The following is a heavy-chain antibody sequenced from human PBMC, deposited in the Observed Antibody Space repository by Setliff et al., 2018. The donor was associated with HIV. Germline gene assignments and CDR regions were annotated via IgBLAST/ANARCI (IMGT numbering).Heavy chain of an antibody. CDR2: ISTYNGNT. D-gene: IGHD6-19*01. J-gene: IGHJ4*02. CDR3: ARATTRSYNSV. CDR1: GYTFTRNG. Sequence: GASVKVSCKASGYTFTRNGITWVRQAPGQGLEWMGWISTYNGNTAYAQKFQDRVTADTSTNTAYMELSNLGSEDTAIYYCARATTRSYNSVWGQGTLVTVSS. V-gene: IGHV1-18*01.